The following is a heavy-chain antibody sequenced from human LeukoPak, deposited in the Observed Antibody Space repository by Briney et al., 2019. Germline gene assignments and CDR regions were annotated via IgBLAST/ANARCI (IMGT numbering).Heavy chain of an antibody. J-gene: IGHJ4*02. Sequence: SETLSLTCTVSGGSISSSSYYWGWIRQPPGKGLEWIGSIYYSGSTYYNPSLKSRVTISVDTSKNQFSLKLSSVTAADTAVYYCARVRVLRYFDWSKGGFDYWGQGTLVTVSS. CDR1: GGSISSSSYY. D-gene: IGHD3-9*01. CDR2: IYYSGST. CDR3: ARVRVLRYFDWSKGGFDY. V-gene: IGHV4-39*07.